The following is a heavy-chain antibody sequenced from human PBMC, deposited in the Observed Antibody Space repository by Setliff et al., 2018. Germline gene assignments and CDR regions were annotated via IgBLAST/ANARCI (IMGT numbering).Heavy chain of an antibody. Sequence: SVKVSCKASGGTFSSYAISWVRQAPGQGLEWMGGIIPILGIANYAQKFQGRVTITADESTSTAYMELSSLRSEDTAVYYCVRSSLLSEQQSDAFDIWGQGTMVTVSS. D-gene: IGHD6-13*01. J-gene: IGHJ3*02. CDR3: VRSSLLSEQQSDAFDI. CDR1: GGTFSSYA. V-gene: IGHV1-69*10. CDR2: IIPILGIA.